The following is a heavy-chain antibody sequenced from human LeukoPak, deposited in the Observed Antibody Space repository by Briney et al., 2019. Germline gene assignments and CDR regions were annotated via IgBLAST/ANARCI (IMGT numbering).Heavy chain of an antibody. CDR3: ARDLIGYYYGSGDMDY. J-gene: IGHJ4*02. CDR2: IKQDGSEK. Sequence: GGSLRLSCAASGFTFSSYWMSWVRQAPGKGLEWVADIKQDGSEKYYVDSVKGRYTISRDNAKNSLYLQMNSLRAEDTAVYYCARDLIGYYYGSGDMDYWGQGTLVTVSS. D-gene: IGHD3-10*01. V-gene: IGHV3-7*01. CDR1: GFTFSSYW.